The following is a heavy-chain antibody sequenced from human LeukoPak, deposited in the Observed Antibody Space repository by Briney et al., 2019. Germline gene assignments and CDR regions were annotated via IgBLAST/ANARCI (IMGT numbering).Heavy chain of an antibody. V-gene: IGHV1-8*01. D-gene: IGHD3-3*02. CDR2: MNPNSGNT. Sequence: ASVKVSCKASGYTFTCYDIHWVRQATGQGLEWMGWMNPNSGNTGYAQKFQGRVTITRNTSISTAYMELSSLRSEDTAVYYCARASITTPTDFDYWGQGTLVTVSS. CDR1: GYTFTCYD. CDR3: ARASITTPTDFDY. J-gene: IGHJ4*02.